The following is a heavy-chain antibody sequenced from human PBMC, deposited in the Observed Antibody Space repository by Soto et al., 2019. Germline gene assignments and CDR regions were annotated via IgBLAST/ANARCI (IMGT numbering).Heavy chain of an antibody. CDR2: IYYSGST. Sequence: TSETLSLTCTVSGGSISSGGYYWSWIRQHPGKGLEWIGYIYYSGSTYYNPSLKSRVTISVDTSKNQFSLKLSSVTAADTAVYYCARGDILEWLLKANNYYYYGMDVWGQGTTVTVSS. J-gene: IGHJ6*02. V-gene: IGHV4-31*03. D-gene: IGHD3-3*01. CDR1: GGSISSGGYY. CDR3: ARGDILEWLLKANNYYYYGMDV.